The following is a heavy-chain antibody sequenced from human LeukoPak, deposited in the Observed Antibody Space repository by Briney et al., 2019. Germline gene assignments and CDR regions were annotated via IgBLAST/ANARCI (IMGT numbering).Heavy chain of an antibody. V-gene: IGHV3-30*02. CDR3: ARDGGVVPAVMAY. Sequence: GGSLRLSCAASGFTFDDYAMHWVRQAPGKGLEWVAFIRYDGSNKYYADSVKGRFTISRDNAKNSLYLQMNSLRAEDTAVYYCARDGGVVPAVMAYWGQGTLVTVSS. D-gene: IGHD2-2*01. CDR2: IRYDGSNK. J-gene: IGHJ4*02. CDR1: GFTFDDYA.